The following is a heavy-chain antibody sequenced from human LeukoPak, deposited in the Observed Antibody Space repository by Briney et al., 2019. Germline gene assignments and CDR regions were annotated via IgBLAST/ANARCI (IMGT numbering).Heavy chain of an antibody. CDR1: GGSISSGDYY. D-gene: IGHD3-10*01. CDR3: AREAVRGVIITQPAPIDY. J-gene: IGHJ4*02. V-gene: IGHV4-30-4*01. CDR2: IYYSGST. Sequence: PSETLSLTCTVSGGSISSGDYYWSWIRQPPGKGLEWIGYIYYSGSTYYNPSLKSRVTISVDTSKNQFSLKLSSVTAADTAVYYCAREAVRGVIITQPAPIDYWGQGTLVTVSS.